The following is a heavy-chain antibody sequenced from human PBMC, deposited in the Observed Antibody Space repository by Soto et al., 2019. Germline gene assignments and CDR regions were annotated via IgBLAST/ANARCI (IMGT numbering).Heavy chain of an antibody. J-gene: IGHJ5*02. CDR3: ARVLDCSGGTCNSSCFDP. CDR2: IYNSGST. Sequence: SETLSLTCTVSGGSISSYYWSWIRQPPGKGLEWIGHIYNSGSTSYNSSLKSRVTISVDTSKSQLSLKLSSVTAADTAVYYCARVLDCSGGTCNSSCFDPWGQVTLVTV. CDR1: GGSISSYY. V-gene: IGHV4-59*01. D-gene: IGHD2-15*01.